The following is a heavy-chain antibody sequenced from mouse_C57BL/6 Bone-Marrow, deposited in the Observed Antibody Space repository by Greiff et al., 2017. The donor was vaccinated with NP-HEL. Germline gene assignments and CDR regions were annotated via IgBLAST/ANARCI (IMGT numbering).Heavy chain of an antibody. V-gene: IGHV1-74*01. J-gene: IGHJ3*01. CDR1: GYTFTSYW. Sequence: QVQLKQPGAELVKPGASVKVSCKASGYTFTSYWMHWVKQRPGQGLEWIGRIHPSDSDTNYNQKFKGMATLTVDKSSSTAYMQLSSLTSEDSAVYYCAIVHCLAWFAYWGQGTLVTVSA. CDR2: IHPSDSDT. CDR3: AIVHCLAWFAY.